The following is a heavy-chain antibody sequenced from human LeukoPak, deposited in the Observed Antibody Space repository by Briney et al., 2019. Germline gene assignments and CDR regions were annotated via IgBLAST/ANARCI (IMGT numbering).Heavy chain of an antibody. V-gene: IGHV1-2*02. J-gene: IGHJ4*02. D-gene: IGHD3-16*01. CDR2: INPNSGGT. CDR1: GYTFTGYY. Sequence: ASVKVSCKASGYTFTGYYKHWVRQAPGQGLEWMGWINPNSGGTNYAQKFQGRVTMTRDTSISTAYMELSRLRSDDTAVYYCARAPKGGPTYFFDYWGQGTLVTVSS. CDR3: ARAPKGGPTYFFDY.